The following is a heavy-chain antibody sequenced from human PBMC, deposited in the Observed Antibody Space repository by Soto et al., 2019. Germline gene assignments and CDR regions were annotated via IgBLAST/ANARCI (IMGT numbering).Heavy chain of an antibody. CDR3: TRGLFSGSYCAGGWYYFDS. D-gene: IGHD1-26*01. CDR1: GGSFSGYI. CDR2: INHSGSS. J-gene: IGHJ4*02. Sequence: QVRLQQWSAGLLKPSETLSLTCAVSGGSFSGYIWTWIRQTPGKGLQWIGQINHSGSSIYNPSLKNRVTISTMSSNKFSLELSSVTAADTAVYYCTRGLFSGSYCAGGWYYFDSWGQGTMVTVSS. V-gene: IGHV4-34*01.